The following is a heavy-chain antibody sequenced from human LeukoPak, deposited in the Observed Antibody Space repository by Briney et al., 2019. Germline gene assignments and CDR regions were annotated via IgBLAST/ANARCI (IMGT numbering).Heavy chain of an antibody. Sequence: GGSLRLSCAASGFTFSSYSMNWVRQAPGKGLDWVSYISSSSSTIYYADSVKGRFTISRDNAKNSLYLQMNSLRAEDTAVYYCARGEPWELRYNWFDPWGQGTLGTVSS. CDR1: GFTFSSYS. CDR3: ARGEPWELRYNWFDP. J-gene: IGHJ5*02. D-gene: IGHD1-26*01. CDR2: ISSSSSTI. V-gene: IGHV3-48*01.